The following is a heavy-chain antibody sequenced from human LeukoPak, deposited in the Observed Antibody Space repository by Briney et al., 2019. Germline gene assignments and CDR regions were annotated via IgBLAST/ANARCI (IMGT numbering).Heavy chain of an antibody. Sequence: GGSLRLSCTVSGFTFSNAWMRWVRQAPGKGLEWIGHIRSKSDGGTTDHAAPIKGRFSISRDDSKNTLYLEMNSLKTEDTAIYYCSTASDPDWGFYYYYYMDVWGKGTTVTVSS. CDR2: IRSKSDGGTT. J-gene: IGHJ6*03. D-gene: IGHD3-9*01. CDR1: GFTFSNAW. CDR3: STASDPDWGFYYYYYMDV. V-gene: IGHV3-15*01.